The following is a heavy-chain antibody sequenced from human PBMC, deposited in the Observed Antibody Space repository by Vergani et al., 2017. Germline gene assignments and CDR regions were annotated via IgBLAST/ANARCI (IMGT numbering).Heavy chain of an antibody. V-gene: IGHV3-30*02. J-gene: IGHJ4*02. CDR3: AKHFRGWGIDY. CDR2: IQFDGSNK. Sequence: QVQLVESGGGVVQRGGSLRLSCATSGFTLSNYDMQWIRQGPGKGLEFVAFIQFDGSNKYSADSVKGRFTRSRDFSKNTLYLQMNSLRTDDTATYYCAKHFRGWGIDYWGQGTQVIVSS. CDR1: GFTLSNYD. D-gene: IGHD3-16*01.